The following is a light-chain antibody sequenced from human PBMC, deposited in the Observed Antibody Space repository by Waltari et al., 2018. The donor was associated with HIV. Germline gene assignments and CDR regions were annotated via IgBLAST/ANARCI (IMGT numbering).Light chain of an antibody. CDR2: KEN. CDR3: AVWDESLDGWL. Sequence: QSALTQSPSASGTPGQRITISCSGSSSNIERNYVYWYKQFPGATPKVLIYKENERPSGVPDRISGSKSGTSASLLISGLRSDDEADYYCAVWDESLDGWLFGGGTKLTVL. V-gene: IGLV1-47*01. J-gene: IGLJ3*02. CDR1: SSNIERNY.